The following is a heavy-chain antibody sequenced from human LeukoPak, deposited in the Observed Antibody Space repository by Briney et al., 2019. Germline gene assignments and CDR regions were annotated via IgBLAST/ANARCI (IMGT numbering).Heavy chain of an antibody. Sequence: GGSLRLSCAASGFTFSSYSMNWVRQAPGKGLEWVSAISGSGGSTYYADSVKGRFTISRDNSKNTLYLQMNSLRAEDTAVYYCAKPGSEGPLYFDYWGQGTLVTVSS. J-gene: IGHJ4*02. V-gene: IGHV3-23*01. CDR3: AKPGSEGPLYFDY. CDR2: ISGSGGST. D-gene: IGHD3-10*01. CDR1: GFTFSSYS.